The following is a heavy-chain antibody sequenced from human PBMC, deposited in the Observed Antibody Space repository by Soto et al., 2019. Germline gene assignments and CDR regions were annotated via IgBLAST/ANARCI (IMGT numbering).Heavy chain of an antibody. D-gene: IGHD2-15*01. V-gene: IGHV4-59*01. CDR1: GGSIISGY. CDR3: AGLRGYAGSPIDY. CDR2: ISYSGNT. Sequence: SETLSLTYTVSGGSIISGYWSWIRQPPGKGLEWIGYISYSGNTNYIPSLKSRVTMSVDTPKNQFSLRLSSVTTADTAVYYCAGLRGYAGSPIDYWGQGTLVTVSS. J-gene: IGHJ4*02.